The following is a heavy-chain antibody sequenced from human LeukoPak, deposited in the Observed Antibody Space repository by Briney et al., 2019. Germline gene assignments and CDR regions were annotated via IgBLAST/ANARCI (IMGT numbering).Heavy chain of an antibody. J-gene: IGHJ5*02. V-gene: IGHV1-2*02. CDR1: GYSFTKYY. Sequence: ASVKVSCKAAGYSFTKYYMHWVRQAPGQGLEWMGWVNPNSGGTNYAQKFQGRVTMTRDTSISTAYMELSGLRSDDTAVYYCARGYCSSTSCYWFDPWGQGTLVTVSS. D-gene: IGHD2-2*01. CDR3: ARGYCSSTSCYWFDP. CDR2: VNPNSGGT.